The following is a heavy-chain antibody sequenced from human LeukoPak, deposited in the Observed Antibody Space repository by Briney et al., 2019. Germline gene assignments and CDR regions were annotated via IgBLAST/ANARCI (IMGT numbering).Heavy chain of an antibody. V-gene: IGHV3-74*01. CDR2: INSDGSST. Sequence: GGPVNLPCAASGLPLNISWILWVRHAPGKGREWVARINSDGSSTTYADSVNGRFTISRYNAMNTLYLQMNSLGAEDTAVYYCAGQCCGGHVNWFGPWGQGTLVTVSS. CDR3: AGQCCGGHVNWFGP. J-gene: IGHJ5*02. D-gene: IGHD2-21*01. CDR1: GLPLNISW.